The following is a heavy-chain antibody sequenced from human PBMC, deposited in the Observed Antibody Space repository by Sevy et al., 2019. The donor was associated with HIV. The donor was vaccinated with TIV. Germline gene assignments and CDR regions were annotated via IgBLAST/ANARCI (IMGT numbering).Heavy chain of an antibody. CDR1: GFTFSSYW. CDR2: INSDGSST. Sequence: GGSLRLSCAASGFTFSSYWMHWVRQAPGKGLVWVSRINSDGSSTSYADSVKGRFTISRDNAKNTLYLQMNSLRAEDTAVYYGANGGEEYYDYIWGSYPQGGMDVWGQGTTVTVSS. D-gene: IGHD3-16*02. J-gene: IGHJ6*02. V-gene: IGHV3-74*01. CDR3: ANGGEEYYDYIWGSYPQGGMDV.